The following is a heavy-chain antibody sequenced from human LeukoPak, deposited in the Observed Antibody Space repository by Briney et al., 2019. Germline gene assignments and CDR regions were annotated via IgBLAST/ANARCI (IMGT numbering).Heavy chain of an antibody. CDR3: GKTDIYFNPIDY. J-gene: IGHJ4*02. Sequence: SETLSLTCAVSGVSISSSEWWIWVRQPPGQGLVWIGEIHRDGRTRYNPSLKSRVTMSMDYSKNQFSLSVTSVTAADTAIYYCGKTDIYFNPIDYWGPGSLVTVSS. D-gene: IGHD3-9*01. CDR2: IHRDGRT. CDR1: GVSISSSEW. V-gene: IGHV4-4*02.